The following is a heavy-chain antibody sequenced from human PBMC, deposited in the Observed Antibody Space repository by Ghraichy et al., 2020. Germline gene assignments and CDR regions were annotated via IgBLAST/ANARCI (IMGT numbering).Heavy chain of an antibody. CDR2: ISYDGRKK. J-gene: IGHJ5*02. V-gene: IGHV3-30*04. CDR1: GFTFSDYA. CDR3: ARDAYGFGSGSYFIS. Sequence: GGSLRLSCAASGFTFSDYAMHWVRQAPGKGLEWVAVISYDGRKKNYADSVKGRFTISRNNSANTMYLHMNSLRTEDTAIFYCARDAYGFGSGSYFISWGQGTLVTVSS. D-gene: IGHD3-10*01.